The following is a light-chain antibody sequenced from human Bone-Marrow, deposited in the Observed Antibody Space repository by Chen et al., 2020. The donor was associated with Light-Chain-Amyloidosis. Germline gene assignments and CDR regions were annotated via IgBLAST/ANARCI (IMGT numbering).Light chain of an antibody. V-gene: IGLV3-25*03. CDR1: DLPTKY. CDR3: QSADSSGTYEVI. J-gene: IGLJ2*01. CDR2: RDT. Sequence: SYELTQPPSVSVSPGQTARITCSGDDLPTKYAYCYQQKPGQAPVLVIHRDTERPSGLSERFSGSSSGTTATLTISGVQAEDEAEYHCQSADSSGTYEVIFGGGTKLTVL.